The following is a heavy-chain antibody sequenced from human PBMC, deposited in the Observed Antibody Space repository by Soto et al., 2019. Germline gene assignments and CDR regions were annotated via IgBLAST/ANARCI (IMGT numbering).Heavy chain of an antibody. J-gene: IGHJ4*02. D-gene: IGHD1-26*01. CDR3: ARDPSHSYYTLFYYFDY. V-gene: IGHV3-23*01. CDR2: ISGSGSNT. Sequence: PGGSLRLSCAASGFTFSTYAMSWVRQAPGKGLEWVSAISGSGSNTYYADSVKGRFTISRDDSKSTLYLQMNSLRAEDPAVYYCARDPSHSYYTLFYYFDYWGQGTLVTVSS. CDR1: GFTFSTYA.